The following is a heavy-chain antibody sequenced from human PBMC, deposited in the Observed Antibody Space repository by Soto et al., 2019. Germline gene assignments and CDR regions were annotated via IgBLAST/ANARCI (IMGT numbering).Heavy chain of an antibody. Sequence: PGESLKISCKGSGYSFTSYWIGWVRQMPGKGLEWMGIIYPGDSDTRYSPSFQGQVTISADKSISTAYLQWSSLKASDTAMYYCARLYGGYVGGYYFDYWGQGTLVTVSS. D-gene: IGHD4-17*01. J-gene: IGHJ4*02. CDR1: GYSFTSYW. V-gene: IGHV5-51*01. CDR3: ARLYGGYVGGYYFDY. CDR2: IYPGDSDT.